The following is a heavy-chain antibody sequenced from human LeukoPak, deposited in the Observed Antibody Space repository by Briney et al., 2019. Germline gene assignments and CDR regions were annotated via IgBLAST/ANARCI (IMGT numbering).Heavy chain of an antibody. V-gene: IGHV4-59*02. CDR1: GDSVSSYY. D-gene: IGHD2/OR15-2a*01. CDR3: ARLSPDGFDI. CDR2: IYYSGSA. J-gene: IGHJ3*02. Sequence: PSETLSLTCSVSGDSVSSYYWSWIRQPPGKGLEWIGYIYYSGSAIYNPSLKSRVTISVDKSKKQFSLKLSSVTAADTAVYYYARLSPDGFDIWGQGTMVTVFS.